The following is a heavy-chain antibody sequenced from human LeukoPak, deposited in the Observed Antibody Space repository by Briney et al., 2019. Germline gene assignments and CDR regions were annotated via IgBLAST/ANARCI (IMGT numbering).Heavy chain of an antibody. CDR3: ASLMTAVTIYDY. V-gene: IGHV3-21*01. D-gene: IGHD4-17*01. J-gene: IGHJ4*02. CDR2: ITSSSTYT. CDR1: GFTFSTYT. Sequence: GGSLRLSCAASGFTFSTYTMNWVRQAPGKGLEWVSSITSSSTYTYYADSVKGRFTISRDNAKNSLYLQMNNLRAEDMAVYYCASLMTAVTIYDYWGQGTLVTVSS.